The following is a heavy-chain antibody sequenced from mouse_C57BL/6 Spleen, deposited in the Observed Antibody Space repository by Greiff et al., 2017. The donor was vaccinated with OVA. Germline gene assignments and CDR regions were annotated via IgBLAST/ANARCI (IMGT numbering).Heavy chain of an antibody. V-gene: IGHV5-6*02. CDR3: ARHEAYGNYAYYVDY. D-gene: IGHD2-1*01. CDR1: GFTFSSYG. J-gene: IGHJ2*01. Sequence: DVKLVESGGDLVKPGGSLKLSCAASGFTFSSYGMSWVRQTPDKRLEWVATISSGGSYTYYPDSVKGRFTISRDNAKNTLYLQMSSLKSEDTAMYYCARHEAYGNYAYYVDYWGQGTTLTVSS. CDR2: ISSGGSYT.